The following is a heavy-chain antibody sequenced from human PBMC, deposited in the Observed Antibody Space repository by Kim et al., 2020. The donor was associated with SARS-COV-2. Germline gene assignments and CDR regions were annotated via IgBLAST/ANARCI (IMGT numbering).Heavy chain of an antibody. Sequence: GGSLRLSCAASGFTVSSNYMSWVRQAPGKGLEWVSVIYSGGTTYSADSVKGRFTISRDIFKNTLYLQMNSLRAEDTAVYYCARDLYSYGYGYGMDVWGQGTTVTVSS. D-gene: IGHD5-18*01. J-gene: IGHJ6*02. CDR1: GFTVSSNY. V-gene: IGHV3-53*01. CDR2: IYSGGTT. CDR3: ARDLYSYGYGYGMDV.